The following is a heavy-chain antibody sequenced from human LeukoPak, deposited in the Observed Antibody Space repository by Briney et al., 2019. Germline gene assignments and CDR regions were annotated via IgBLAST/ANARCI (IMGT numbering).Heavy chain of an antibody. CDR3: ARVKPWDGYNPYYFDY. V-gene: IGHV1-8*03. J-gene: IGHJ4*02. Sequence: ASVKVSCKASGYTFTSYDINWVRQATGQGLVWMGWMNTNSGNTGYAQKFQGRVTITRNTSISTAYMELSSLRSEDTAVYYCARVKPWDGYNPYYFDYWGQGTLVTVSS. CDR2: MNTNSGNT. D-gene: IGHD5-24*01. CDR1: GYTFTSYD.